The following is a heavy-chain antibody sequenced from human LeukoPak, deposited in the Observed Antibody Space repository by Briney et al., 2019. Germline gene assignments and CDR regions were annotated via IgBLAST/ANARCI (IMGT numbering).Heavy chain of an antibody. CDR3: VRLPSGVPADD. Sequence: SQTLSLTCTVSGGSISSGGYYWSWIRQPPGKGLEWIGSIYYSGNTYYNPSLKSRVTISADMSRSQFSLKLTSVTAADTAMYYCVRLPSGVPADDWGQGTLVTVSS. CDR1: GGSISSGGYY. V-gene: IGHV4-39*01. J-gene: IGHJ4*02. CDR2: IYYSGNT. D-gene: IGHD2-2*01.